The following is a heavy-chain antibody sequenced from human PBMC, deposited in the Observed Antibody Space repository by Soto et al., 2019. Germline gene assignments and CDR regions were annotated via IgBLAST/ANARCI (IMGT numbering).Heavy chain of an antibody. CDR3: ARAPRDAIPDY. D-gene: IGHD2-2*01. J-gene: IGHJ4*02. Sequence: SETLSLTCTVSNGSISNYYWTWIRQAPGKGLEWIGFVYYSGTTNYNPSLKSRVTISLHTSKNQFSLKLTSVTAADTAVYYCARAPRDAIPDYWGQGTLVTVSS. V-gene: IGHV4-59*01. CDR2: VYYSGTT. CDR1: NGSISNYY.